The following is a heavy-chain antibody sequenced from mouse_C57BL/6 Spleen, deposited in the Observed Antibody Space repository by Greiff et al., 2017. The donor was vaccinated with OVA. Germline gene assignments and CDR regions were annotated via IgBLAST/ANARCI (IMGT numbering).Heavy chain of an antibody. J-gene: IGHJ3*01. Sequence: QVQLKQSGAELVRPGTSVKVSCKASGYAFTNYLIEWVKQRPGQGLEWIGVINPGSGGTNYNEKFKGKATLTADKSSSTAYMQLSSLTSEDSAVYFCARDYDYDVRALFAYWGQVTLVTVSA. V-gene: IGHV1-54*01. CDR1: GYAFTNYL. CDR2: INPGSGGT. D-gene: IGHD2-4*01. CDR3: ARDYDYDVRALFAY.